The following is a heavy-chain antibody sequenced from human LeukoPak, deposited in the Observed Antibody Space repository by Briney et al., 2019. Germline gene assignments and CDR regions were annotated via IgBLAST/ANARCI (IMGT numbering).Heavy chain of an antibody. J-gene: IGHJ4*02. Sequence: SETLSLTCTVSGGSINNYYLSWIRQPAGKGLEWIGRIYNSGSTNYSPSLKSRVTISRDTSKNQFSLKLSSVTAADTAVYYCAGSIAAAATPDHYWGQGTLVTVSS. D-gene: IGHD6-25*01. V-gene: IGHV4-4*07. CDR1: GGSINNYY. CDR2: IYNSGST. CDR3: AGSIAAAATPDHY.